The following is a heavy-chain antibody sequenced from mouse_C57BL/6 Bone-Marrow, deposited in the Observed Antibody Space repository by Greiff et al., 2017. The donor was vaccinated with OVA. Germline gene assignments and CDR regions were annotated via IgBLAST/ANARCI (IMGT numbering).Heavy chain of an antibody. CDR2: IFPGTGTT. D-gene: IGHD2-14*01. Sequence: QVQLQQSGAELVKPGASVKLSCKTSGYTFTSYWIQWVKQRPGQGLGWIGEIFPGTGTTYYNEKFKGKATLTIDTSSSTAYMQLSSLTSEDSAVYFCAGYDGAWFAYWGQGTLVTVSA. J-gene: IGHJ3*01. CDR1: GYTFTSYW. CDR3: AGYDGAWFAY. V-gene: IGHV1S132*01.